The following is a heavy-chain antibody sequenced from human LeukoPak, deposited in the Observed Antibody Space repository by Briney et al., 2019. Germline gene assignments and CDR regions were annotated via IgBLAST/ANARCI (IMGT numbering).Heavy chain of an antibody. CDR1: GGTFSSYA. D-gene: IGHD1-7*01. V-gene: IGHV1-69*13. CDR2: IIPIFGTA. Sequence: SVTVSCKASGGTFSSYAISWVRQAPGQGLEWMGGIIPIFGTANYAHKFQGRVTITADESTSTAYMELSSLRSEDRAVYYCARVRTGTAHFDYWGQGTLVTVSS. J-gene: IGHJ4*02. CDR3: ARVRTGTAHFDY.